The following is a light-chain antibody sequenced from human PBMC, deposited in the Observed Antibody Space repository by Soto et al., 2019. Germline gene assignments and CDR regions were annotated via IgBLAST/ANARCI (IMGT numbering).Light chain of an antibody. CDR2: GAS. V-gene: IGKV3-20*01. CDR1: QSVRNNY. J-gene: IGKJ2*01. CDR3: QQYGSSPYT. Sequence: EILLTQSPSTLSLSPGERATLSCRASQSVRNNYLAWYRQQRPGQAPRLLIYGASGRATVIPDRFSGSGSGTDFTLTISRLEPEDFAVYYCQQYGSSPYTFGQGTKLEI.